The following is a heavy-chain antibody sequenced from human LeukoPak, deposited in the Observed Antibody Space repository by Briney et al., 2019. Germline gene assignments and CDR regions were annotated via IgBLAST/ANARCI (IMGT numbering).Heavy chain of an antibody. D-gene: IGHD6-19*01. Sequence: GGSLKLSCAASGFTFSSYAMSWVRQAPEQGLEWVSAISGSGGSTYYADSVKGRFTISRDNSTNTLYLQMNSLRAEDTAVYYCAKDLRGSGWYYFDYWGQGTLVTVSS. CDR2: ISGSGGST. CDR1: GFTFSSYA. V-gene: IGHV3-23*01. J-gene: IGHJ4*02. CDR3: AKDLRGSGWYYFDY.